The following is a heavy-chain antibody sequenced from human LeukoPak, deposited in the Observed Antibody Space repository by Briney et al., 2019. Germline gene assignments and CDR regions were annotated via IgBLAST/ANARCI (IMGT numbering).Heavy chain of an antibody. V-gene: IGHV1-3*01. Sequence: ASVKVSCKASGYIFTSYAMHWVRQAPGQRLEWMGWINAGNGNTKYSQKLQGRVTMTTDTSTSTAYMELRSLRSDDTAVYYCAREFGSSWYYWGQGTLVTVSS. CDR1: GYIFTSYA. J-gene: IGHJ4*02. CDR2: INAGNGNT. D-gene: IGHD6-13*01. CDR3: AREFGSSWYY.